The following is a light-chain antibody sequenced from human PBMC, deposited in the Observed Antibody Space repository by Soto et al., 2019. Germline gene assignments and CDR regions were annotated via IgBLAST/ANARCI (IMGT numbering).Light chain of an antibody. CDR2: GTS. V-gene: IGKV3-20*01. CDR3: KQYGSSPPT. Sequence: EIVLTQSPGTLSLSPGERATLSCRASQSVTNNYLAWYQRKPGQPPRLLIYGTSYRSTDIPRRFSGSGSGTAFTLPFTGLGAEVFAVYYCKQYGSSPPTFGQGTKGEIK. J-gene: IGKJ1*01. CDR1: QSVTNNY.